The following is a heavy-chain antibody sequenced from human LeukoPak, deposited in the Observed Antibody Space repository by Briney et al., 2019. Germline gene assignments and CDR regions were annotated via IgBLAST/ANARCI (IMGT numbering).Heavy chain of an antibody. CDR2: IYSSGST. Sequence: SETLSLTCTVSGGSINNYFWSWIRQPAGKGLEWIGRIYSSGSTNYNPSLKSRVTISVDTSKNQFSLKLSSVTAADTAVYYCARQPWYAGTFDYWGQGTLVTVSS. CDR3: ARQPWYAGTFDY. V-gene: IGHV4-4*07. J-gene: IGHJ4*02. D-gene: IGHD6-13*01. CDR1: GGSINNYF.